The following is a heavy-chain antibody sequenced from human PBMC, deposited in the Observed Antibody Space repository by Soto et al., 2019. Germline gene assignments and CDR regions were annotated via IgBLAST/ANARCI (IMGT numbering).Heavy chain of an antibody. J-gene: IGHJ4*02. CDR3: ISHSPEDMIRT. CDR2: IRNKANSYAT. CDR1: GFTFSGSS. Sequence: GGSLRLSCAASGFTFSGSSVHWVRESSGKGLEWVGRIRNKANSYATAYAASVRGRFTISRDDSKNTAFLQMNSLNTEDTAVYYCISHSPEDMIRTWGQGTLVTVSS. D-gene: IGHD2-15*01. V-gene: IGHV3-73*01.